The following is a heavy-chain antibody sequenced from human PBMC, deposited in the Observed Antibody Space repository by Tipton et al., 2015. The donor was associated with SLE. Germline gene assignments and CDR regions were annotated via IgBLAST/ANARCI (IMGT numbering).Heavy chain of an antibody. CDR2: IYYSGST. Sequence: TLSLTCTVSGGSISSYYWSWIRQPPGKGLEWIGYIYYSGSTNYNPSLKSRVTISVDTSKNQFSLKLSSVTAADTAVYYCARMGYYCYYMDVWGKGTTVTVSS. J-gene: IGHJ6*03. CDR1: GGSISSYY. V-gene: IGHV4-59*01. CDR3: ARMGYYCYYMDV.